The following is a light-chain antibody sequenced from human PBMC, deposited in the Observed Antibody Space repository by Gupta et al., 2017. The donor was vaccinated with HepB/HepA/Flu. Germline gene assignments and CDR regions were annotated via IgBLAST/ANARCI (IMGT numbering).Light chain of an antibody. J-gene: IGKJ4*01. CDR1: QTVTSN. V-gene: IGKV3-15*01. CDR3: QQCSNWPLT. CDR2: DAS. Sequence: EILMTRSPATLSVSPGERVTLSCRASQTVTSNLAWYQQKPGQAPRLLIYDASTRATGTPARFSGSGSGTEFTLTISSLQSEDFGVYYCQQCSNWPLTFGGGTKVEIK.